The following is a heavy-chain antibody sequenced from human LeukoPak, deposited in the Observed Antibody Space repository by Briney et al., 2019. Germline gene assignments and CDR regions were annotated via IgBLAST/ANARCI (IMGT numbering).Heavy chain of an antibody. CDR1: GGFISSYY. Sequence: SETLSLTCTVSGGFISSYYWSWIRQPPGKGLEGIGYIYYSGSTNYNPSLKSRVTISVDTSKNQFSLKLSSVTAADTAVYYCARGGGFSQGFFDYWGQGTLVTVSS. V-gene: IGHV4-59*01. J-gene: IGHJ4*02. CDR3: ARGGGFSQGFFDY. D-gene: IGHD3-16*01. CDR2: IYYSGST.